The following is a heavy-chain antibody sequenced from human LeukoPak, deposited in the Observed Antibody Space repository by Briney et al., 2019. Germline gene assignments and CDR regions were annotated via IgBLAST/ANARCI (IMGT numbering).Heavy chain of an antibody. D-gene: IGHD2-15*01. CDR2: ISSDGTST. J-gene: IGHJ3*02. Sequence: PGGSLRLSCAASGFTFRSYGMHWVRQAPGKGLVWVSRISSDGTSTTYADSVKGRFTISRDNAKNTLYLQLDSLRAEDTAIYYCASPGWSDVLDMWGQGTRVTVSS. CDR1: GFTFRSYG. CDR3: ASPGWSDVLDM. V-gene: IGHV3-74*01.